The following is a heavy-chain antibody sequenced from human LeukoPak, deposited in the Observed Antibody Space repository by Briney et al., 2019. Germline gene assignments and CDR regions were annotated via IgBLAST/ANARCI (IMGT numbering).Heavy chain of an antibody. CDR1: GYTFTSYY. V-gene: IGHV1-46*01. D-gene: IGHD5-12*01. J-gene: IGHJ4*02. CDR2: INPSGGST. CDR3: ARDRDLQHRSGSFDY. Sequence: ASVKVSCKASGYTFTSYYMHWVRQAPGQGLEWMGIINPSGGSTSYAQKFQGRVTMTRDTPTSTVYMELSSLRSEDTAVYYCARDRDLQHRSGSFDYWGQGTLVTVSS.